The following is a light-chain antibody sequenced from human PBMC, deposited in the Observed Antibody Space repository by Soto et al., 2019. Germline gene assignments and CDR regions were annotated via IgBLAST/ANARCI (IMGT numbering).Light chain of an antibody. Sequence: DIQMTQSPSSLSASVGDRVTITCQASQDTSNYLNWYQQKPGKAPKLLIYDASNLETGVPSRFSGSGSGTDFNLTISSLHPEDIATYYCQQYDSLPRTFGQGTKVEIK. V-gene: IGKV1-33*01. CDR1: QDTSNY. J-gene: IGKJ1*01. CDR3: QQYDSLPRT. CDR2: DAS.